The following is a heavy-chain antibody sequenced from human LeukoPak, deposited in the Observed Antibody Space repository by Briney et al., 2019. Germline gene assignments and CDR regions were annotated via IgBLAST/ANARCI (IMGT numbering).Heavy chain of an antibody. CDR3: AKDLDPVVGAPDY. V-gene: IGHV3-23*01. CDR1: GYTFSSYA. J-gene: IGHJ4*02. Sequence: GGSLRLSCAASGYTFSSYAMSWVRQAPGKGLEWVSAISGSGGSTYYADSVKGRFTISRDNSKNTLYLQMNSLRAEDTAVYYCAKDLDPVVGAPDYWGQGTLVTVSS. CDR2: ISGSGGST. D-gene: IGHD1-26*01.